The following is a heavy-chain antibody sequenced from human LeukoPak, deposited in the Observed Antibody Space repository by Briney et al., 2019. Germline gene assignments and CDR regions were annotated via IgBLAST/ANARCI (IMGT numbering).Heavy chain of an antibody. Sequence: GGSLRLSCAASEITFSTYWKSWVSQAPGKGLEWVAHINQDVCEKHYGDYAEGRCSISRDNAKNSMYLQTNRLRAEDTAVDYFAKFSSESGRYQGFEYWGQGTLVTVSS. J-gene: IGHJ4*02. CDR1: EITFSTYW. V-gene: IGHV3-7*02. D-gene: IGHD3-10*01. CDR3: AKFSSESGRYQGFEY. CDR2: INQDVCEK.